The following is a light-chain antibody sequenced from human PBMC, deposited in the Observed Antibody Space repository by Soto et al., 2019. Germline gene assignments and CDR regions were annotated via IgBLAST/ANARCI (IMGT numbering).Light chain of an antibody. CDR1: QSVSSSY. CDR3: QQYGSSPA. J-gene: IGKJ4*01. Sequence: EIVLTQSPGTLSLSPGERATLSCRASQSVSSSYLAWYQQKPGQAPRLLIYGASSRATGIPDRFSGSGSGTDFTLTISRLEPEDFALYYCQQYGSSPAFDGGTKVEIK. V-gene: IGKV3-20*01. CDR2: GAS.